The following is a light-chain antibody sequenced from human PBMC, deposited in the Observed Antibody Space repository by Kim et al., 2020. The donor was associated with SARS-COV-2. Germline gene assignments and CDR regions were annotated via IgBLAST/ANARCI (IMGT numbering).Light chain of an antibody. V-gene: IGKV3-15*01. Sequence: EIVMTQSPGTLSVSPGERATLSCRANQSISNNLAWYQQKPGQVPRLLIYATSTRATGIPARFSGSGSGTEFTLTISSLQSEDFAVYFCQQYMNWPLTFGGGTKVDIK. J-gene: IGKJ4*01. CDR2: ATS. CDR3: QQYMNWPLT. CDR1: QSISNN.